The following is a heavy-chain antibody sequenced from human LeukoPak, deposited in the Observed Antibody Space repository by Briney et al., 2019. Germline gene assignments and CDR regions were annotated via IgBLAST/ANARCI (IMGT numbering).Heavy chain of an antibody. J-gene: IGHJ4*02. CDR2: INWNGGST. V-gene: IGHV3-20*04. CDR1: GFTFDDYG. Sequence: PGGSLRLSCAASGFTFDDYGMSWVRQAPGKGLEWVSGINWNGGSTGYADSVKGRFTISRDNAKNSLYLQMNSLRAEDMALYYCARDRGIFGVATAADYWGQGTLVTVSS. D-gene: IGHD3-3*01. CDR3: ARDRGIFGVATAADY.